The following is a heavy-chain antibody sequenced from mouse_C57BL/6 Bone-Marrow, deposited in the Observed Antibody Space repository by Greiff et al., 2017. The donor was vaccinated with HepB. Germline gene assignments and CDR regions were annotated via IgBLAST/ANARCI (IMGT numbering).Heavy chain of an antibody. CDR2: IDPSDSYT. CDR3: AREDYYGSSDY. Sequence: VKLQQPGAELVMPGASVKLSCKASGYTFTSYWMHWVKQRPGQGLEWIGEIDPSDSYTNYNQKFKGKSTLTVDKSSSTAYMQLSSLTSEDSAVYYCAREDYYGSSDYWGQGTTLTVSS. D-gene: IGHD1-1*01. CDR1: GYTFTSYW. J-gene: IGHJ2*01. V-gene: IGHV1-69*01.